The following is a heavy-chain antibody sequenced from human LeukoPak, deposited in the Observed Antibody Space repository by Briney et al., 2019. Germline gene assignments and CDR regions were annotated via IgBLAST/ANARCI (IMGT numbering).Heavy chain of an antibody. CDR2: IYYSGIT. CDR3: ARVAPSTTFAVVTHRIFDY. Sequence: SVTLSLACPVSGDSFSIINYYWGWIRKTPGKGLDWLGSIYYSGITYYSPSLKRRVTISLDTSKNTFSLKETSVTATETAMYYCARVAPSTTFAVVTHRIFDYWGQGILVTVSS. D-gene: IGHD3-3*01. V-gene: IGHV4-39*07. CDR1: GDSFSIINYY. J-gene: IGHJ4*02.